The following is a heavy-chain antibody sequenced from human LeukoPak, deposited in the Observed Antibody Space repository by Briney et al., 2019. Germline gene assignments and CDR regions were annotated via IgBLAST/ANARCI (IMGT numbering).Heavy chain of an antibody. Sequence: SETLSLTCTVSGGSISSYYWGWIRQPPGKGLEWIGSIYYSGSTYYNPSLKSRVTISVDTSKNQFSLKLSSVTAADTAVYYCARVSLVRGAPDYYFDYWGQGTLVTVSS. J-gene: IGHJ4*02. CDR3: ARVSLVRGAPDYYFDY. D-gene: IGHD3-10*01. V-gene: IGHV4-39*07. CDR1: GGSISSYY. CDR2: IYYSGST.